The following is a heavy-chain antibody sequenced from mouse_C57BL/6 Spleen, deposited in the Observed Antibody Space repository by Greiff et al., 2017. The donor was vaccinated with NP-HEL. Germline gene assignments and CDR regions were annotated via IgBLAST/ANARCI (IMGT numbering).Heavy chain of an antibody. D-gene: IGHD1-1*01. Sequence: VQLVESGAELVRPGASVTLSCKASGYTFTDYEMHWVKQTPVHGLEWIGAIDPETGGTAYNQKFKGKAILTADKSSSTAYMELRSLTSEDSAVYYCTRIYYYGSSYPYWGQGTTLTVSS. CDR1: GYTFTDYE. CDR3: TRIYYYGSSYPY. V-gene: IGHV1-15*01. CDR2: IDPETGGT. J-gene: IGHJ2*01.